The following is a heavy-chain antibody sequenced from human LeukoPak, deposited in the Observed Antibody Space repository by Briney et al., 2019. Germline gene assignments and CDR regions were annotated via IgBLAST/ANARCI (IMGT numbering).Heavy chain of an antibody. V-gene: IGHV3-74*01. CDR3: AVGGSYYSDPGPFDY. Sequence: RPGGSLRLSCAASGFTVSNNYMSWVRQAPGKGLEWVSRINTDGSSTSYADSVKGRFTISRDNAKDTLYLQVNSLRAEDTAVYYCAVGGSYYSDPGPFDYWGQGTLVTVSS. D-gene: IGHD1-26*01. CDR2: INTDGSST. J-gene: IGHJ4*02. CDR1: GFTVSNNY.